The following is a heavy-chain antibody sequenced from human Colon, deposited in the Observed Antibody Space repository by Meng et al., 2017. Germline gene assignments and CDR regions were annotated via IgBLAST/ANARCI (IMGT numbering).Heavy chain of an antibody. J-gene: IGHJ4*02. CDR2: MNPNSGNT. D-gene: IGHD1-1*01. Sequence: QVQLVQSGAEGKKPGASVNVPCKASGYTFTSYDINWVRQATGQGLEWMGWMNPNSGNTGVEQKFQDRITMTRNTSITTAYMELSSLISEDTAVYYCARRTQATGTALGYWGQGTLVTVSS. CDR3: ARRTQATGTALGY. V-gene: IGHV1-8*01. CDR1: GYTFTSYD.